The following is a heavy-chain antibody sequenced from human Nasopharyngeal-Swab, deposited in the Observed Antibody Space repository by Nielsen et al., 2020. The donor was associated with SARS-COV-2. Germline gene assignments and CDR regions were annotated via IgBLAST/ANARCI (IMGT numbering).Heavy chain of an antibody. V-gene: IGHV3-23*01. J-gene: IGHJ4*02. Sequence: GGSLRLSCAASGFTFSSYGMSWVRQAPGKGLEWVSGIGDSGGKTYYADSVKVRFTISRDNSKNTLNLQMNSLRVEDTAIYYCAKDRQQLANFDYWGQGTLVTVSS. CDR1: GFTFSSYG. CDR3: AKDRQQLANFDY. CDR2: IGDSGGKT. D-gene: IGHD6-13*01.